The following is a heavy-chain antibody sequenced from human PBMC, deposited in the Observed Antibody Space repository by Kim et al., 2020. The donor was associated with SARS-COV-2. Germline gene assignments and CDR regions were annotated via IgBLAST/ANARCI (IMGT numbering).Heavy chain of an antibody. CDR1: GGTFSSYA. V-gene: IGHV1-69*13. CDR2: IIPIFGTA. D-gene: IGHD6-13*01. J-gene: IGHJ4*02. CDR3: SGEQQREQYFDY. Sequence: SVKVSCKASGGTFSSYAISWVRQAPGQGLEWMGGIIPIFGTANYAQKFQGRVTITADESTSTAYMELSSLRSEDTAVYYCSGEQQREQYFDYWGQGTLVTVSS.